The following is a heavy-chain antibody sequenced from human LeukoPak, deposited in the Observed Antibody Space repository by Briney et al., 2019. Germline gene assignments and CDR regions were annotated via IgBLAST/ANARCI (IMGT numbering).Heavy chain of an antibody. CDR2: MNPNSGNT. V-gene: IGHV1-8*01. CDR1: GYAFTSYD. D-gene: IGHD2-2*01. CDR3: ARGRTDIVVVPAAYGTYYYYGMDV. J-gene: IGHJ6*02. Sequence: ASVKVSCKASGYAFTSYDINWVRQATGQGLEWMGWMNPNSGNTGYAQKFQGRVTMTRNTSISTAYMEPSSLRSEDTAVYYCARGRTDIVVVPAAYGTYYYYGMDVWGQGTTVTVSS.